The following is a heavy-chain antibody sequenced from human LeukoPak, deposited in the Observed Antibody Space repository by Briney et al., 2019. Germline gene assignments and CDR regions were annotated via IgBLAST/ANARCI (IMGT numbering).Heavy chain of an antibody. CDR1: GYTFTGYY. CDR2: INPNSGGT. D-gene: IGHD4-11*01. CDR3: AREGYSNYVANWFDP. Sequence: ASVKVSCKASGYTFTGYYMHWVRRAPGQGLEWMGWINPNSGGTNYAQKFQGRVTMTRDTSISTAYMELSRLRSDDTAVYYCAREGYSNYVANWFDPWGQGTLVTVSS. V-gene: IGHV1-2*02. J-gene: IGHJ5*02.